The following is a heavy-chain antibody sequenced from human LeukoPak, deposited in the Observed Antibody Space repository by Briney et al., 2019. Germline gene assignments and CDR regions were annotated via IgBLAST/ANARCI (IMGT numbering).Heavy chain of an antibody. CDR1: GFTFSSYA. Sequence: GGSLRLSYAASGFTFSSYAMHWVRQAPGKGLEWVAVISYDGSNKYYADSVKGRFTISRHNSKNTLYLQMNSLRAEDTAVYYCARDIRSGSYHGYFDYWGQGTLVTVSS. V-gene: IGHV3-30*04. CDR2: ISYDGSNK. CDR3: ARDIRSGSYHGYFDY. D-gene: IGHD1-26*01. J-gene: IGHJ4*02.